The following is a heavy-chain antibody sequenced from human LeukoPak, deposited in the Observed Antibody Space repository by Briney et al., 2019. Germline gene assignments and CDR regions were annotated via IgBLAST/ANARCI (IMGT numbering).Heavy chain of an antibody. CDR3: ATDRERTFDI. D-gene: IGHD1-1*01. V-gene: IGHV4-59*11. CDR1: GGSITSHY. Sequence: SETLSLTCIVSGGSITSHYWSWIRQPPGKGLEWIGCIYYTGSTNYNSSPKSRVTISVDTSKNRFSLKLSSVTAADTAVYYCATDRERTFDIWGQGTMVTVSS. CDR2: IYYTGST. J-gene: IGHJ3*02.